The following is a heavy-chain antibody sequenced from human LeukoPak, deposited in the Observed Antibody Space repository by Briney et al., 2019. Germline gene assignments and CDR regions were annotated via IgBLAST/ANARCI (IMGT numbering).Heavy chain of an antibody. CDR2: IYYSGST. D-gene: IGHD6-6*01. Sequence: SETLSLTCTVSGGSISSASYYWGWIRQPPGKGLEWIGTIYYSGSTYYNPSLKSRVTISVNTSKNQVSLKLRSVTAADTAVYHCARDWSSSSYTYYYYYMDVWGKGTTVTVSS. J-gene: IGHJ6*03. CDR1: GGSISSASYY. CDR3: ARDWSSSSYTYYYYYMDV. V-gene: IGHV4-39*07.